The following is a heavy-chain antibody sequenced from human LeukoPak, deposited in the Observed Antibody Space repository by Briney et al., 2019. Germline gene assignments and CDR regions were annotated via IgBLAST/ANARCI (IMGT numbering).Heavy chain of an antibody. J-gene: IGHJ6*02. V-gene: IGHV4-30-4*01. CDR3: AREATYSGYANYDMDV. Sequence: SQTLSLTCTVSGGSISSGDYYWSWIRQPPGKGLEWIGYIYYSGSTYYNPSLKSRVTISVDTSKNQFSLKLSSVTAADTAVYYCAREATYSGYANYDMDVWGQGTTVTVSS. CDR2: IYYSGST. CDR1: GGSISSGDYY. D-gene: IGHD5-12*01.